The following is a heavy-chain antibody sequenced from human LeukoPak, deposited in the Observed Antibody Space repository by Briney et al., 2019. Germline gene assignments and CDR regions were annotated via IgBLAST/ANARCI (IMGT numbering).Heavy chain of an antibody. V-gene: IGHV4-59*01. Sequence: SETLSLTCTVSGGTISSYYWSWIRQPPGKGLEWIGYIYYSGSTNYNPSLKSRVTISVDTSKNQLSLKLSSVTAADTAVYYCARSVVTLPFDYWGQGTLVTVSS. J-gene: IGHJ4*02. CDR1: GGTISSYY. D-gene: IGHD4-23*01. CDR3: ARSVVTLPFDY. CDR2: IYYSGST.